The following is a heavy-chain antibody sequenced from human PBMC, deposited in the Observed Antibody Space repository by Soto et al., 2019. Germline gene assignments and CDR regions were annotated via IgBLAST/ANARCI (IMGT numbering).Heavy chain of an antibody. CDR2: IIGSGDSA. J-gene: IGHJ1*01. CDR3: ARDRGTTTVTFDAFQH. CDR1: GFSFNSYS. D-gene: IGHD4-17*01. Sequence: EVQLLESGGGLVQPGGSLRLSCAASGFSFNSYSMSWVRQAPGKGLEWVAGIIGSGDSAYYADPVKGRFTISRDNSKNTLSLQMNSLRAGDTAIYYCARDRGTTTVTFDAFQHWGQGTLVAVSS. V-gene: IGHV3-23*01.